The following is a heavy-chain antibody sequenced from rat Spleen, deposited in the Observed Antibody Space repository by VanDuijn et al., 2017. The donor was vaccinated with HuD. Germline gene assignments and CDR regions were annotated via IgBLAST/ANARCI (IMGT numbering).Heavy chain of an antibody. CDR3: ARRPGDFDY. Sequence: EVQLVESGGGLVQPGRSLKLSCVASGFTFSSYWMFWIRQAPGEGLEWLSSISPDGGSTYYPDSMKGRFTISRDNAENTVYLQMNSLRSEDTATYYCARRPGDFDYWGQGVMVTVSS. D-gene: IGHD1-4*01. J-gene: IGHJ2*01. CDR2: ISPDGGST. CDR1: GFTFSSYW. V-gene: IGHV5-58*01.